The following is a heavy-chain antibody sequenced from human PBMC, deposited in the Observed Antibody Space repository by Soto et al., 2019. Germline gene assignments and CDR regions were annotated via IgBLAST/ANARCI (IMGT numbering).Heavy chain of an antibody. J-gene: IGHJ6*03. V-gene: IGHV3-49*03. Sequence: LRLSCTASGFTFGDYAMSWFRQAPGKGLEWVGFIRSKAYGGTTEYAASVKGRFTISRDDSKSIAYLQMNSLKTEDTAVYYCTQSSREYYYYMDVWGKGTTVTVSS. D-gene: IGHD6-6*01. CDR1: GFTFGDYA. CDR2: IRSKAYGGTT. CDR3: TQSSREYYYYMDV.